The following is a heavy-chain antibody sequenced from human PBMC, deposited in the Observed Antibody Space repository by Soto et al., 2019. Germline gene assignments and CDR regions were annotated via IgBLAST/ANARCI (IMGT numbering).Heavy chain of an antibody. J-gene: IGHJ5*02. CDR3: ASQYGGYGWFDT. CDR2: IYSGGSK. V-gene: IGHV3-66*04. Sequence: EVQLVESGGGLVQPGGSLRLACAASGLTVSSNYMNWVRQAPGKGLGWVSAIYSGGSKYYADSVKGSFTIARDNSKNKLYLQMTSLSAEDTAVYYCASQYGGYGWFDTWGQGTPVTVSS. CDR1: GLTVSSNY. D-gene: IGHD5-12*01.